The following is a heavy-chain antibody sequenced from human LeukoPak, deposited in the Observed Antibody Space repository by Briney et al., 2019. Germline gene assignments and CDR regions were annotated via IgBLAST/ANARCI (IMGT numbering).Heavy chain of an antibody. CDR2: INPSGGST. Sequence: ASVKVSCKASGYTFTSYYMHWVRQAPGQGLEWMGIINPSGGSTSYAQKFQGRVTMTRNTSISTAYMELSSLRSEDTAVYYCARGGIGGDIVVVPAAMYNYWGQGTLVTVSS. J-gene: IGHJ4*02. V-gene: IGHV1-46*01. D-gene: IGHD2-2*01. CDR1: GYTFTSYY. CDR3: ARGGIGGDIVVVPAAMYNY.